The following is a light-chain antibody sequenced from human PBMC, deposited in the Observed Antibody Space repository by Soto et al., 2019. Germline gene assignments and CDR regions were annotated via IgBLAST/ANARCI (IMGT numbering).Light chain of an antibody. CDR3: QSYDSSLSVVV. J-gene: IGLJ2*01. Sequence: QAVVTQPPSVSGAPGQRVTIPCTGSSSNIGAGYDVHWYHQLPGTAPKHLIYGNSNRPSGVPDRFSGSKSGTSASLAITGLQAEDEADYYCQSYDSSLSVVVFGGGTKLTVL. V-gene: IGLV1-40*01. CDR2: GNS. CDR1: SSNIGAGYD.